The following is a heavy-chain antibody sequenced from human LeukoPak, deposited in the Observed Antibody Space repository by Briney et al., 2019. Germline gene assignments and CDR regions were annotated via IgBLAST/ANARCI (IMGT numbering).Heavy chain of an antibody. D-gene: IGHD6-19*01. CDR2: IYYSGST. CDR1: GGSISRYY. Sequence: SETLSLTCTVSGGSISRYYWSWIRLPPGKGLEWIGYIYYSGSTNYNPSLKSRVTISVDTSKNQFSLKLSSVTAADTAVYYCARKGGWYASFDIWAHGTMVTVSS. CDR3: ARKGGWYASFDI. J-gene: IGHJ3*02. V-gene: IGHV4-59*01.